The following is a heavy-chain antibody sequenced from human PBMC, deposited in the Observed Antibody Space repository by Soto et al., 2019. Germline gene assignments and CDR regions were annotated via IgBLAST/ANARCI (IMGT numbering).Heavy chain of an antibody. CDR1: GYTLTELS. D-gene: IGHD5-12*01. Sequence: ASVKVSCNVSGYTLTELSMHWVRQAPGKGLEWMGGFDPEDGETIYAQKFQGRVTMTEDTSTDTAYMELSSLRSEDTAVYYCAILGGYEARFDYWGQGTLVTVSS. V-gene: IGHV1-24*01. CDR3: AILGGYEARFDY. J-gene: IGHJ4*02. CDR2: FDPEDGET.